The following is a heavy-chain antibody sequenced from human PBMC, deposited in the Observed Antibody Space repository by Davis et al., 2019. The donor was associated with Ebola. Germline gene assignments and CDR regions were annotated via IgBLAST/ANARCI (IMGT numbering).Heavy chain of an antibody. D-gene: IGHD5-24*01. V-gene: IGHV1-3*01. CDR1: GYTFTSYA. J-gene: IGHJ3*02. CDR2: INAGNGNT. CDR3: ARDERRDGYNYIPVAFDI. Sequence: ASVKVSCKASGYTFTSYAMHWVRQAPGQRLEWMGWINAGNGNTKYSQKFQGRVTITRDTSASTAYMELSSLRSEDTAVYYCARDERRDGYNYIPVAFDIWGQGTMVTVSS.